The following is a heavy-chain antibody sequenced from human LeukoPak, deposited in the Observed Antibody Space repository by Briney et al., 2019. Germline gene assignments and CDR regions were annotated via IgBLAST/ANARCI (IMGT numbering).Heavy chain of an antibody. CDR3: ARDGNSRQWLVNYYYGMDV. V-gene: IGHV1-18*01. D-gene: IGHD6-19*01. CDR2: ISAYNGNT. J-gene: IGHJ6*02. Sequence: ASVKVSCKASGYTFTSYGISWVRQAPGQGLEWMGWISAYNGNTNYAQKLQGRVTMTTDTSTSTAYMELRSLRSDDTAVYYCARDGNSRQWLVNYYYGMDVWGQGTTVTASS. CDR1: GYTFTSYG.